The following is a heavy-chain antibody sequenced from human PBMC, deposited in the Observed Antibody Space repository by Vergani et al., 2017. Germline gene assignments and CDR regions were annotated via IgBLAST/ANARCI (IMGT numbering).Heavy chain of an antibody. CDR3: ARVNTETNGHLYYYYYMDV. Sequence: QVQLQQWGGGLLKPSETLSLTCVVNGGSFTSYHWTWIRQSPGEGLEWVGDIDHTGRPDYNPSLKSQLTMSVDKSRNQFSLTLNSVTATDTAIYFCARVNTETNGHLYYYYYMDVWGQGTAVTV. V-gene: IGHV4-34*01. D-gene: IGHD4-11*01. CDR2: IDHTGRP. J-gene: IGHJ6*03. CDR1: GGSFTSYH.